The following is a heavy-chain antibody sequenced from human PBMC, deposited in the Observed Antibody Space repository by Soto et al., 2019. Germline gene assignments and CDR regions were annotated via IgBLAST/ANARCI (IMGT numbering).Heavy chain of an antibody. J-gene: IGHJ6*02. D-gene: IGHD3-16*01. CDR3: ARDAGEDWGYYYYGMDV. Sequence: ASVKVSCKASGYTFTSYCISWVRQAPGQGLEWMGWISAYNGNTNYAQKLQGRVTMTTDTSTSTAYMELRSLRSDDTAVYYCARDAGEDWGYYYYGMDVWGQGTTVTVSS. CDR1: GYTFTSYC. V-gene: IGHV1-18*01. CDR2: ISAYNGNT.